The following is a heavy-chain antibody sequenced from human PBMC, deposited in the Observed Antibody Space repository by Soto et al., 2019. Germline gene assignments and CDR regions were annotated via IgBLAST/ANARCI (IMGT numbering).Heavy chain of an antibody. CDR1: GFTFSSYG. D-gene: IGHD1-26*01. Sequence: QVQLVESGGGVVQPGRSLRLSCAASGFTFSSYGMHWVRQAPGKGLEWVAVISYDGSNKYYADSVKGRFTISRDNSKNTLYLHMNSMRAEDTAVYYCAKEGWELPYFDYWGQGTLVTVSS. V-gene: IGHV3-30*18. J-gene: IGHJ4*02. CDR2: ISYDGSNK. CDR3: AKEGWELPYFDY.